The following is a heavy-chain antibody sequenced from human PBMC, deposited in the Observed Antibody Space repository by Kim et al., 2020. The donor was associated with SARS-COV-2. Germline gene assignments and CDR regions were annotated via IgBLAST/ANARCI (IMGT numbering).Heavy chain of an antibody. CDR1: GFTFSSYS. Sequence: GGSLRLSCAASGFTFSSYSMNWVRQAPGKGLEWVSSISSSSSYIYYADSVKGRFTISRDNAKNSLYLQMNSLRAEDTAVYYCARGRYSSGWYPADDGMDVWGQGTTVTVSS. D-gene: IGHD6-19*01. J-gene: IGHJ6*02. CDR3: ARGRYSSGWYPADDGMDV. V-gene: IGHV3-21*01. CDR2: ISSSSSYI.